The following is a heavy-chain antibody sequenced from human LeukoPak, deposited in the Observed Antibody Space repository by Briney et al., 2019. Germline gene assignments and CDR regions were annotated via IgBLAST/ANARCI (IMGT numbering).Heavy chain of an antibody. J-gene: IGHJ3*02. CDR2: IIPIFGTA. D-gene: IGHD3-22*01. CDR1: GGTFSSYA. V-gene: IGHV1-69*13. Sequence: SVKVSCKASGGTFSSYAISWVRQAPGQGLEWMGGIIPIFGTANYAQKFQGRVTITADESTSTAYMELSSLRSEDTAVYYCARELTSSGYGAKAFDIWGQGTMVTVSS. CDR3: ARELTSSGYGAKAFDI.